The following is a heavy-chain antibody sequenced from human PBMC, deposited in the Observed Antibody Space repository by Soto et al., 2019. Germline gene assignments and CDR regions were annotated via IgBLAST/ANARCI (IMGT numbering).Heavy chain of an antibody. CDR3: ARAGKAVTTGYYGLDV. J-gene: IGHJ6*02. CDR1: GGSITNYY. Sequence: QVQLQESGPGLVKPSETLSLTCTVSGGSITNYYWSWIRQSPGKGLEWIGFIYYSGSTTYSPSLKSRVPISESTSKNQFAQKMTSVTAADTGVYYCARAGKAVTTGYYGLDVWGQVNTGTVSS. CDR2: IYYSGST. V-gene: IGHV4-59*01. D-gene: IGHD2-15*01.